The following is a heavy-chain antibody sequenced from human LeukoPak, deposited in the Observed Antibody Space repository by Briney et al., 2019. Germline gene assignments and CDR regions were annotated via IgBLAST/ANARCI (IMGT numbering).Heavy chain of an antibody. D-gene: IGHD3-10*01. J-gene: IGHJ6*02. V-gene: IGHV1-18*01. CDR2: ISAYNGNT. CDR3: ARDYGSGSYYHYYYYGMDV. Sequence: ASVKVSCKASGYTFTSYGISWVRQAPGQGLEWMGWISAYNGNTNYAQELQGRVTMTTDTSTSTAYMELRSLRSDDTAVYYCARDYGSGSYYHYYYYGMDVWGQGTTVTVSS. CDR1: GYTFTSYG.